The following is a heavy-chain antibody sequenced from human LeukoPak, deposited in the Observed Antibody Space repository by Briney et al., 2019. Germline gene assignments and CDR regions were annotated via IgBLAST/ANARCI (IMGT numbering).Heavy chain of an antibody. J-gene: IGHJ4*02. V-gene: IGHV3-7*01. CDR2: IKDDGSGK. CDR3: ARDRRWEKTVLRAPKSFDY. D-gene: IGHD1-26*01. CDR1: GFTFSNYW. Sequence: GGSLRLSCAASGFTFSNYWMSWVRQAPGKGLEWVANIKDDGSGKYYVDSLKGRFTISRDNAKNSLYLQMNSLRAEDTAVYYCARDRRWEKTVLRAPKSFDYWGQGTLVTVSS.